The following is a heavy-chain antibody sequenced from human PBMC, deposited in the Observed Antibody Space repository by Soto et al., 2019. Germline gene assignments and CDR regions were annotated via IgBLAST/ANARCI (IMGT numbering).Heavy chain of an antibody. J-gene: IGHJ6*03. D-gene: IGHD2-2*01. V-gene: IGHV1-69*02. Sequence: GASVKVSCKASGGTFSSYTISWVRQAPGQGLEWMGRIIPILGIANYAQKFQGRVTITADKSTSTAYMELSSLRSEDTAVYYCARVGPAAGLDYYYYSYWDVWGKGPTVTVSS. CDR2: IIPILGIA. CDR3: ARVGPAAGLDYYYYSYWDV. CDR1: GGTFSSYT.